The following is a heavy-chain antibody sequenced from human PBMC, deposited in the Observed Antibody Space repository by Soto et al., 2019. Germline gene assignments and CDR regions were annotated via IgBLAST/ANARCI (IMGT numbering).Heavy chain of an antibody. J-gene: IGHJ4*02. CDR2: IIPIFGTA. Sequence: QVQLVQSGAEVKKPGSSVKVSCKASGGTFSSYAISWVRQAPGQGLEWMGGIIPIFGTANYAQKFQGRVTMTADECTSTSYMEMSSLRSEDTAVYYCASTQGHSSSSNGEFDYWGQGTLVTVSS. V-gene: IGHV1-69*12. D-gene: IGHD6-13*01. CDR3: ASTQGHSSSSNGEFDY. CDR1: GGTFSSYA.